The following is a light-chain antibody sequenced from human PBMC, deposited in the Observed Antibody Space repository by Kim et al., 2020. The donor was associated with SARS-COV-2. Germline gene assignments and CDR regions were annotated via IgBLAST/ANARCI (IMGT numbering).Light chain of an antibody. J-gene: IGLJ2*01. CDR1: IFGRES. V-gene: IGLV3-21*01. CDR2: YDY. CDR3: QVWDFNRGLAI. Sequence: PGATATVPGGGNIFGRESVHRYQQRPGQAPTLLLYYDYERPSGIPERFSGSTSGNTATLTISRVEAGDEADYHCQVWDFNRGLAIFGGGTQLTVL.